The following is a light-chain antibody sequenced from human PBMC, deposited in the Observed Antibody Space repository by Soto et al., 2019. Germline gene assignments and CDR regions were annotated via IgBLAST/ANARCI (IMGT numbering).Light chain of an antibody. Sequence: DIQMTQSPSSLSASVGDRITIACRASQGIGNYVAWYQQRPGKVPKLLISAASTLQSGVPSRFSGRGSGTDFTLTISNLQPEDVATYYCQKYDSVPFTFGPGTKVDF. J-gene: IGKJ3*01. CDR2: AAS. V-gene: IGKV1-27*01. CDR1: QGIGNY. CDR3: QKYDSVPFT.